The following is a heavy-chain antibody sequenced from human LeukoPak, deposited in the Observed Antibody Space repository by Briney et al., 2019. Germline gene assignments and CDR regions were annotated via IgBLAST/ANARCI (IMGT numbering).Heavy chain of an antibody. Sequence: GGSLRLSGAASGLTFSSYAMYWVRQAPGKGLEWVAVISYDGSNKYFADSVKGRFTISRDNSKNTLYLQMNSLRAEDTAVYYCANAYGGNTGLFDYWGQGTLVTVSS. CDR3: ANAYGGNTGLFDY. CDR1: GLTFSSYA. CDR2: ISYDGSNK. J-gene: IGHJ4*02. D-gene: IGHD4-23*01. V-gene: IGHV3-30*04.